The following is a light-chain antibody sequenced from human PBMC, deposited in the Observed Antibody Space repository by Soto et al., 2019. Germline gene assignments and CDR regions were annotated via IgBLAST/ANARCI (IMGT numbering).Light chain of an antibody. J-gene: IGKJ1*01. CDR2: GAS. CDR1: QSISDW. CDR3: QHYNAFPWP. Sequence: DIQMTQSPSSLSASVGDRGTITCRASQSISDWLAWYQQKPGKVPQLLIYGASRLESGVPSRFSGRGSGTEFTLTIGGLQPDDFATYYCQHYNAFPWPFGQGTKVDIK. V-gene: IGKV1-5*01.